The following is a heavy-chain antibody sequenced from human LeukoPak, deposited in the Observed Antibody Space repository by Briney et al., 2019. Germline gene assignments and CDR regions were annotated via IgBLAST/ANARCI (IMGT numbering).Heavy chain of an antibody. D-gene: IGHD2/OR15-2a*01. V-gene: IGHV3-53*01. CDR2: IYSGGGT. J-gene: IGHJ5*02. CDR1: GFTVSNNY. CDR3: TREQPRLFACFDP. Sequence: GGSLRLPCAVSGFTVSNNYMSWVRQAPGKGLEWVSVIYSGGGTYYADSVKGRFTISRDNSKNTLYLQMNSLRAEDTAVYYCTREQPRLFACFDPWGQGTLVTVSS.